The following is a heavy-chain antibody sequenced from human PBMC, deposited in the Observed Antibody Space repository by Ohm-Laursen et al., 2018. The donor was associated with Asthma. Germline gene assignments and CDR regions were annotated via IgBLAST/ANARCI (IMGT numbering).Heavy chain of an antibody. Sequence: SETLSLTCTVSGGSMSSYYWDWIRQPPGKGLEWIGSIYYSGSTYYNPSLKSRVTISVDTSKNQFSLKLSSVTAADTAVYYCARLVKYCGGDCYLGKFDYWGQGTLVTVSS. CDR1: GGSMSSYY. J-gene: IGHJ4*02. CDR2: IYYSGST. V-gene: IGHV4-39*01. D-gene: IGHD2-21*01. CDR3: ARLVKYCGGDCYLGKFDY.